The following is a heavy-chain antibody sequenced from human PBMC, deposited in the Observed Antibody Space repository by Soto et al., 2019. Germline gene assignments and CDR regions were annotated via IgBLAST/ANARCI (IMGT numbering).Heavy chain of an antibody. D-gene: IGHD5-18*01. Sequence: SETLSLTCTVSGASVSGGYYYWSWMRQPPGKGLEWVIYIYYSGNTNYNPSLRSRVSISLDTTKNQFSLRLTSVTAAAAAVYVCASIPEDTYMINWFDPWGQGTLVTVSS. CDR2: IYYSGNT. J-gene: IGHJ5*02. CDR1: GASVSGGYYY. V-gene: IGHV4-61*01. CDR3: ASIPEDTYMINWFDP.